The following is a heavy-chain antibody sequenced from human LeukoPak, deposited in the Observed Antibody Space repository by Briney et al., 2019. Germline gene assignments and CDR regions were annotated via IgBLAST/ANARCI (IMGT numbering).Heavy chain of an antibody. D-gene: IGHD3-22*01. CDR3: SRGLDSRKLGY. CDR2: IHHSAML. J-gene: IGHJ4*02. Sequence: SETLSLTCTVSGAPFNSDDQDWNWIRQSPGNGLEWIWSIHHSAMLYNNPSLESRVTMSRDTSKHQFSLNLNSVTAADTAVYFCSRGLDSRKLGYWGQGILVTVSS. CDR1: GAPFNSDDQD. V-gene: IGHV4-31*03.